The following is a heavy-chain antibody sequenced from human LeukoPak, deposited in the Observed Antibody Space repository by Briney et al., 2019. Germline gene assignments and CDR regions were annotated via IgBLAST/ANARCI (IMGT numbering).Heavy chain of an antibody. V-gene: IGHV1-18*01. CDR1: GDNFSSYV. CDR3: ARDFGGYCSSTSCYPADY. D-gene: IGHD2-2*01. Sequence: ASVKVSCKAPGDNFSSYVITWVRQAPGQGLEWMGWISAYNGNTNYAQKLQGRVTMTTDTSTSTAYMELRSLRSDDTAVYYCARDFGGYCSSTSCYPADYWGQGTLVTVSS. CDR2: ISAYNGNT. J-gene: IGHJ4*02.